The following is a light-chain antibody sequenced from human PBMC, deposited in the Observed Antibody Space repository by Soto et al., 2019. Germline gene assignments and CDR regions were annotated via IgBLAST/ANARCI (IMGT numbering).Light chain of an antibody. CDR1: QSVLYSSNNKNY. CDR3: QQYFSTPRT. CDR2: WAS. J-gene: IGKJ1*01. V-gene: IGKV4-1*01. Sequence: DIVMTQSPDSLAVSLGERATINCKSSQSVLYSSNNKNYLAWYQQKPGQPPKLLIYWASTRESGVPDRFSGSGSWTDFTLTISSQLAKDVAVYYCQQYFSTPRTFCQGTKVEIK.